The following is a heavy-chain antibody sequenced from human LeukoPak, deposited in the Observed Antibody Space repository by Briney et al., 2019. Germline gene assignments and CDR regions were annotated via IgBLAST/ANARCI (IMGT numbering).Heavy chain of an antibody. D-gene: IGHD1-1*01. J-gene: IGHJ4*02. Sequence: HPGGSLRLSCAASGLIDSSSYMSWVRQAPGKGLEWVSVIYSGGSTYYADSVKGRFTISRDNSKNTLWLQMNSLRAEDAAVYYCARTGNPATGDYWGQGTLVTVSS. CDR1: GLIDSSSY. CDR3: ARTGNPATGDY. V-gene: IGHV3-53*01. CDR2: IYSGGST.